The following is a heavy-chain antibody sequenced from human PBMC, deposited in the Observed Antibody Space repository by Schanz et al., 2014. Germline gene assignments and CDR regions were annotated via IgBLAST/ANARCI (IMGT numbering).Heavy chain of an antibody. D-gene: IGHD5-18*01. CDR2: INWNGGST. J-gene: IGHJ4*02. Sequence: EVKLLESGGGLVQPGGSLRLSCAASGFTFATYAMSWVRQAPGKGLEWVSGINWNGGSTGYADSVKGRFTISRDNAKNTFYLHMNSLRNEDTAVYFCAKDRGDGYSNGIFQYWGLGTLVTVSS. CDR1: GFTFATYA. V-gene: IGHV3-20*04. CDR3: AKDRGDGYSNGIFQY.